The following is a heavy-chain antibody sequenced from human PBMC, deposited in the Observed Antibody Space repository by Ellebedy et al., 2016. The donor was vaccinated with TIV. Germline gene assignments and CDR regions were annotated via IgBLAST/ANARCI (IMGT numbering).Heavy chain of an antibody. CDR3: ARAIGSGSSY. CDR2: IQHDGSET. V-gene: IGHV3-7*01. D-gene: IGHD3-22*01. Sequence: GESLKISXAASGFTFSGYWMGWVRQAPGKGLEWVAIIQHDGSETFYVDSVKGRFTVSRDNAENSLYLQMNSLRAEDTAVYYCARAIGSGSSYWGQGTLVTVSS. J-gene: IGHJ4*02. CDR1: GFTFSGYW.